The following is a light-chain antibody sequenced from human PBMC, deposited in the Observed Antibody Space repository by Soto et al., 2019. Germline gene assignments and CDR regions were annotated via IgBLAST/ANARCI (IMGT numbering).Light chain of an antibody. V-gene: IGLV2-14*03. J-gene: IGLJ2*01. CDR3: SSHTSSNTPVV. Sequence: QSALTQPASVSESPGQSITISCTGTSSDVGGYNYVSWYQHHPGKAPKLMIYDVSNRPSGVSDRFSGSKSGNTASLTVSGLQAEDEADYYCSSHTSSNTPVVFGGGTKLTVL. CDR2: DVS. CDR1: SSDVGGYNY.